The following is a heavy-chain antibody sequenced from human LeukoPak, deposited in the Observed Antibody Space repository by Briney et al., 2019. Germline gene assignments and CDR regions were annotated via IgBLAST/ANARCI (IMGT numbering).Heavy chain of an antibody. D-gene: IGHD3-3*02. Sequence: ASVKVSCKTSGYTFTSYAMNWVRQAPGQGLEWMGWINTNTGNPTYAQAFTGRFVFSLDTSVSTAYLQISGLKAEDTAVYYCARDPSLYSIYDDYWGQGTLVTVSS. CDR3: ARDPSLYSIYDDY. CDR2: INTNTGNP. CDR1: GYTFTSYA. J-gene: IGHJ4*02. V-gene: IGHV7-4-1*02.